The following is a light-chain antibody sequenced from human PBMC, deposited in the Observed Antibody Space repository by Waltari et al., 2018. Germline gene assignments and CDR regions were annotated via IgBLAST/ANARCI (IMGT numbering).Light chain of an antibody. CDR1: SSDVGSYNL. CDR2: EVS. CDR3: CSYAGSTTPVV. Sequence: QSALTQPASVSGSPGQSITISCTGTSSDVGSYNLVSWYQHHPGKAPKLMIYEVSKRPSGVSNRFSGSKSGNTASLTISRLQAEDEADYYCCSYAGSTTPVVFGGGTKLTVL. V-gene: IGLV2-23*02. J-gene: IGLJ2*01.